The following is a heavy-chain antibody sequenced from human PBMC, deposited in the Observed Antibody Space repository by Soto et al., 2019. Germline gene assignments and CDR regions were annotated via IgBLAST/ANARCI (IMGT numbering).Heavy chain of an antibody. J-gene: IGHJ4*02. CDR1: GGTFSSYT. Sequence: QVQLVQSGAEVKKPGSSVKVSCKASGGTFSSYTISWVRQAPGQGLEWMGRIIPILGIANYAQKFQGRVTITADKSPSTAYMQLSGLRSEDTAVYYCARVASDCSGGSCYSEHTYYLDYWGQGTLVTVSS. V-gene: IGHV1-69*02. CDR3: ARVASDCSGGSCYSEHTYYLDY. CDR2: IIPILGIA. D-gene: IGHD2-15*01.